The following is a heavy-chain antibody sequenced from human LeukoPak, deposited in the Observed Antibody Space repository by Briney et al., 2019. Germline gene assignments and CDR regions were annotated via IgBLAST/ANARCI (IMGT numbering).Heavy chain of an antibody. CDR2: IYHSGST. Sequence: SETLSLTCTVSGGSLSCGGYYWNWIRQPPGKGLEWSGSIYHSGSTYYNPSLKSRVTISVDTSKNQFSLKLSSVTAADTAVYYCARESLEWLFRWFDPWGQGTLVTVSS. V-gene: IGHV4-39*07. CDR1: GGSLSCGGYY. J-gene: IGHJ5*02. D-gene: IGHD3-3*01. CDR3: ARESLEWLFRWFDP.